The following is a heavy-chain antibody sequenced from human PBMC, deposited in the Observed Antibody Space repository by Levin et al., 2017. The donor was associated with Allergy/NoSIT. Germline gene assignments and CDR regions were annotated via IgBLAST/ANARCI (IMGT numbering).Heavy chain of an antibody. J-gene: IGHJ3*02. CDR1: GYSFSKCW. Sequence: RGESLKISCKASGYSFSKCWVGWVRQMPGKGLEWMGVIYPDDSDTRYSPSFQGQVTISADRSINTAYLQWASLEASDTAMYYCARIIGQIVGTAGPRAFDIWGQGTMVTVSS. V-gene: IGHV5-51*01. CDR2: IYPDDSDT. D-gene: IGHD2-21*02. CDR3: ARIIGQIVGTAGPRAFDI.